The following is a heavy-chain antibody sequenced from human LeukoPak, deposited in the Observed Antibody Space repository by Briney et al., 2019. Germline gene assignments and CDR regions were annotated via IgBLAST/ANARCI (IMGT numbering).Heavy chain of an antibody. Sequence: ASVKVSCKPSGYTFTGFYIHWVRQAPGQGLEWMGWINPNSGGTNYAQKFQGRVTKTRDTSISTAYMELSRLRSDDTAVYYCARDFSFCSGGNCYSEEFYFDYWGQGTLVTVSS. CDR3: ARDFSFCSGGNCYSEEFYFDY. CDR2: INPNSGGT. D-gene: IGHD2-15*01. V-gene: IGHV1-2*02. CDR1: GYTFTGFY. J-gene: IGHJ4*02.